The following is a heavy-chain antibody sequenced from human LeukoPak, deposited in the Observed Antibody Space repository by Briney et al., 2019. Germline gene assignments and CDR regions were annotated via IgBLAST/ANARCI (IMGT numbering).Heavy chain of an antibody. V-gene: IGHV3-48*04. Sequence: PGGSLRLSCAASGFTFSSYSMNWVRQAPGKGLEWGSYISGSSSTIYYADSVKGRFTITRDNTRNSLFLQMYSLRAEDTAVYFCAREDGYCSGGNCYSYFDSWGQGTLVTVSS. J-gene: IGHJ4*02. D-gene: IGHD2-15*01. CDR3: AREDGYCSGGNCYSYFDS. CDR2: ISGSSSTI. CDR1: GFTFSSYS.